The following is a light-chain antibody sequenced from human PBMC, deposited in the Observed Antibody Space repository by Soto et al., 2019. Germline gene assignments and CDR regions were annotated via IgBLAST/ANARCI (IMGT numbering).Light chain of an antibody. V-gene: IGLV2-11*01. CDR1: TSDVAVYRY. J-gene: IGLJ1*01. Sequence: QSALTQPRSVSGSPGQSVTISCTGTTSDVAVYRYVSWYQQHPGKAPKLMIYDVTTRPSGIPDRFSGSKSGNTASLTISGLQADDEGDYYCFSYAGSYTFVFGTGTQLTVL. CDR3: FSYAGSYTFV. CDR2: DVT.